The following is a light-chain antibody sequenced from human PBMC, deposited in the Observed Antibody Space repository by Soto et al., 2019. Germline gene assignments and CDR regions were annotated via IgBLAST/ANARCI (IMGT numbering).Light chain of an antibody. Sequence: EIVMTQSPATLSVSPGERATLSCRASQSVSSNLAWYQQKPGQATRVLIYGASTRATGIPARFSGSGSGTEFTLSISSLQSEDFAVYYCQHYNNWPRTVGQGTKVEIK. CDR3: QHYNNWPRT. CDR1: QSVSSN. V-gene: IGKV3-15*01. CDR2: GAS. J-gene: IGKJ1*01.